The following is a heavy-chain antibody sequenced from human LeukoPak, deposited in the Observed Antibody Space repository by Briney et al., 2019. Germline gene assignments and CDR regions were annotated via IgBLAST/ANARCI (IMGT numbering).Heavy chain of an antibody. CDR3: ARDLVSGDYYYGMDV. CDR1: GYTFTGYY. CDR2: IIPIFGTA. V-gene: IGHV1-69*13. Sequence: GASVKVSCKTSGYTFTGYYIHWVRQAPGQGLEWMGGIIPIFGTANYAQKFQGRVTITADESTSTAYMELSSLRSEDTAVYYCARDLVSGDYYYGMDVWGQGTTVTVSS. J-gene: IGHJ6*02. D-gene: IGHD2-15*01.